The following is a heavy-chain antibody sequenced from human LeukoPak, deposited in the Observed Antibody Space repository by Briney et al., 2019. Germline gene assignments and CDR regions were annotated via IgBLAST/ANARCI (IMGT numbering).Heavy chain of an antibody. V-gene: IGHV5-51*01. CDR1: GYSFTNYW. CDR3: ARRSSIGSPLFDF. J-gene: IGHJ4*02. Sequence: GESLKISCKCSGYSFTNYWIGWVRQMPGKGLEWMGIIYPDDSDTRYSPSFQGQVTVSAAKPISTAYLQWSSLKASDTAMYYCARRSSIGSPLFDFWGQGTLVTVSS. CDR2: IYPDDSDT. D-gene: IGHD5/OR15-5a*01.